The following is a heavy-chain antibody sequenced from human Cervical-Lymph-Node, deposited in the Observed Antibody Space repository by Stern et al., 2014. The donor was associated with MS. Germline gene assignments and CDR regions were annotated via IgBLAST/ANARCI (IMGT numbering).Heavy chain of an antibody. Sequence: EVQLVESGGGLAQPGGSLRLSCAASGFTFSSHWMHWVRQAPGKGLVWVSRIYGDGSSTKYADSVKGRFTISRDNAKSTLYLQMNSLRAEDSAVYYCARDAWPAASGPLIDYWGRGTLVTVSS. V-gene: IGHV3-74*03. CDR1: GFTFSSHW. J-gene: IGHJ4*02. D-gene: IGHD6-13*01. CDR2: IYGDGSST. CDR3: ARDAWPAASGPLIDY.